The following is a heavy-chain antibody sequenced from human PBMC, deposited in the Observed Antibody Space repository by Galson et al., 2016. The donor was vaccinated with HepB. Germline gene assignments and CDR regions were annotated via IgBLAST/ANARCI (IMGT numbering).Heavy chain of an antibody. D-gene: IGHD5-12*01. CDR3: ARVVLRRGYNSGPTRVSMAYFDY. J-gene: IGHJ4*02. Sequence: SVKVSCKASGVTFNNYAINWVRQAPGQGLEWMGGIIPFFATRNYAQKFQGRVTITADESTSTAYMELSSLRSEDTAVYYCARVVLRRGYNSGPTRVSMAYFDYWGQGTPVTVSS. V-gene: IGHV1-69*13. CDR2: IIPFFATR. CDR1: GVTFNNYA.